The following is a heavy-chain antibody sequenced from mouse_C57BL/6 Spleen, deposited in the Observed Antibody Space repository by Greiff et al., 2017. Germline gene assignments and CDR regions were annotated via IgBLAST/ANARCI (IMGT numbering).Heavy chain of an antibody. Sequence: EVKLVESEGGLVQPGSSMKLSCTASGFTFSDYYMAWVRQVPETGLEWVANINYDGSSTYYLDSLKSRFIISRDNAKNILYLQMSSLKSEDTATYYCARDRGYGSISSYAMDYWGQGTSVTVSS. CDR1: GFTFSDYY. D-gene: IGHD1-1*01. CDR3: ARDRGYGSISSYAMDY. J-gene: IGHJ4*01. V-gene: IGHV5-16*01. CDR2: INYDGSST.